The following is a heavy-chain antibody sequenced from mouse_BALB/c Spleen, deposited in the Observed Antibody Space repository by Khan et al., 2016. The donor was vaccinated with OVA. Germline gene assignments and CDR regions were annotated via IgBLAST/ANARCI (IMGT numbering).Heavy chain of an antibody. CDR2: IDPFNGGT. CDR1: GYSFTSYY. V-gene: IGHV1S135*01. Sequence: EVQLKQSGPELMKPGASVKISCKASGYSFTSYYIHWVKQSHGKSLEWIGYIDPFNGGTSYNQKFKGKATLTVDKSSSTAYMHLSSLTSEDSAVYDCARHGYVAWFAYWGQGTLVTVSA. CDR3: ARHGYVAWFAY. D-gene: IGHD2-2*01. J-gene: IGHJ3*01.